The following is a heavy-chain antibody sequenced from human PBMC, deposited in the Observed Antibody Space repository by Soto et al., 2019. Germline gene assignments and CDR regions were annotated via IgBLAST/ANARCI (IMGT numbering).Heavy chain of an antibody. CDR2: IYWNDDK. V-gene: IGHV2-5*01. CDR1: GFSLSTSGVG. Sequence: SGPTLVNPTQTLTLTCTFSGFSLSTSGVGVGWIRQPPGKALEWLALIYWNDDKRYSPSLKSRLTITKDTSKNQVVLTMTNMDPVDTATYYCAHRRGKTLRYFDCLLPASDFDYWGKGTLVPVSS. CDR3: AHRRGKTLRYFDCLLPASDFDY. J-gene: IGHJ4*02. D-gene: IGHD3-9*01.